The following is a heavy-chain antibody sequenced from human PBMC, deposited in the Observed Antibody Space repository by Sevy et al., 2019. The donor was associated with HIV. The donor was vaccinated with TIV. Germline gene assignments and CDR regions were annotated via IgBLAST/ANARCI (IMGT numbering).Heavy chain of an antibody. D-gene: IGHD2-15*01. Sequence: GGSLRLSCAASGFSFSNASMSWVRQSPGKGLESVGRIRSKAGGGTTDYAAIVKGKFTISRDDSRDILYLQLNSLETEDTAIYYCTTDHRRDGIVVVPFEYWGQGTLVTVSS. CDR2: IRSKAGGGTT. CDR1: GFSFSNAS. V-gene: IGHV3-15*01. J-gene: IGHJ4*02. CDR3: TTDHRRDGIVVVPFEY.